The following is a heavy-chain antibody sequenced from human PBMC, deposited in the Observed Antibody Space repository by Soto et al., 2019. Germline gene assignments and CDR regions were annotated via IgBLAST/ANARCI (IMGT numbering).Heavy chain of an antibody. CDR1: GGSFSGYY. CDR3: ARTYYYDSSGYYD. J-gene: IGHJ4*02. CDR2: INHSGST. Sequence: PSETLSLTCAVYGGSFSGYYWSWIRQPPGKGLEWIGEINHSGSTNYNPSLKSRVTISVDTSKNQFSLKLSSVTAADTAVYYCARTYYYDSSGYYDWGQGTLVTVSS. D-gene: IGHD3-22*01. V-gene: IGHV4-34*01.